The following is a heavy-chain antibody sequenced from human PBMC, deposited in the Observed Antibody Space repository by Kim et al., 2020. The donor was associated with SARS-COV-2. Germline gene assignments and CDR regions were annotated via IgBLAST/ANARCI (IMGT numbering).Heavy chain of an antibody. D-gene: IGHD3-10*01. CDR1: GFTFSDFA. Sequence: GGSLRLSCAASGFTFSDFAMSWIRQAPGKGLEWLSSISGSGSAIYYADSVKGRFTISRDNAKNSLYLQMNSLRVDDTAVYYCAKGYLWGGGYWGQGTLVT. CDR2: ISGSGSAI. V-gene: IGHV3-11*01. J-gene: IGHJ1*01. CDR3: AKGYLWGGGY.